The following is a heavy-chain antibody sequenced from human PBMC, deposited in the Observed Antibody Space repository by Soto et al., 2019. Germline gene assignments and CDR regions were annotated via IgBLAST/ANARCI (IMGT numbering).Heavy chain of an antibody. V-gene: IGHV4-31*03. Sequence: PSETLSLTCTVSGGSISSGGYYWSWIRQHPGKGLEWIGYIYYSGSTYYNPSLKSRVTISVDTSKNQFSLKLSSVTAADTAVYYCARAIQSGYYTPYYLDYWGQGTLDTVSS. CDR3: ARAIQSGYYTPYYLDY. CDR2: IYYSGST. D-gene: IGHD3-3*01. J-gene: IGHJ4*01. CDR1: GGSISSGGYY.